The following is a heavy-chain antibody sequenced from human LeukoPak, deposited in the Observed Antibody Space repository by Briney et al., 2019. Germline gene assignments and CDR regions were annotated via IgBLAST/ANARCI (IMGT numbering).Heavy chain of an antibody. CDR2: INHSGST. Sequence: PSETLSLTCAVYGGSSSGYYWSWIRQPPGKGLEWIGEINHSGSTNYNPSLKSRVTISVDTSKNQFSLKLSSVTAADTAVYYCARGRLNYYDYVWGSYRSHYFDYWGQGTLVTVSS. D-gene: IGHD3-16*02. CDR3: ARGRLNYYDYVWGSYRSHYFDY. J-gene: IGHJ4*02. V-gene: IGHV4-34*01. CDR1: GGSSSGYY.